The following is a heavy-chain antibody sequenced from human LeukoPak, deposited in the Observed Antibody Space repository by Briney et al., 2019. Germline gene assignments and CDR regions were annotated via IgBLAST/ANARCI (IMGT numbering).Heavy chain of an antibody. Sequence: PGGSLRVSCAASGFPFRNYGMDWVRQAPGKGLEWVAIIWFDGSKTDYADSVKGRFTSSRDNSKNTLYLQMNSLRAEDTAVYYCAKDLYFGSSSEQLIDYWGQGTLVTVSS. V-gene: IGHV3-30*02. CDR3: AKDLYFGSSSEQLIDY. CDR1: GFPFRNYG. J-gene: IGHJ4*02. D-gene: IGHD6-6*01. CDR2: IWFDGSKT.